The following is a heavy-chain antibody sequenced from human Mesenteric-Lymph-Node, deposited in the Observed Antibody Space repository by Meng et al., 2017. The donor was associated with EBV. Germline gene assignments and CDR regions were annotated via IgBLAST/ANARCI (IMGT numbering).Heavy chain of an antibody. D-gene: IGHD3-16*01. CDR3: ARDWGLRAYFQY. J-gene: IGHJ1*01. Sequence: QLQLQESGPGLVKPSETLSLTCTVSGGSISRSTYYWGWIRQPPGKGLEWIGSIYYSGSTYYNPSLKSRVTISISTSKNQFSLKLSSVTAADTAVYYCARDWGLRAYFQYWGQGTLVTVSS. CDR2: IYYSGST. CDR1: GGSISRSTYY. V-gene: IGHV4-39*07.